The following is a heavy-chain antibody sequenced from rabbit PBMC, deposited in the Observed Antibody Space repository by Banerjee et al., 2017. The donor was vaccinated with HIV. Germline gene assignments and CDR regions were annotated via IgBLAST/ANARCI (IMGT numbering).Heavy chain of an antibody. CDR3: ARDDFGVMWLDL. V-gene: IGHV1S43*01. CDR1: GFSFSSGYY. J-gene: IGHJ5*01. D-gene: IGHD2-1*01. CDR2: INTSSGST. Sequence: QEQLVESGGGLVQPEGSLTLTCTASGFSFSSGYYMCWVRQAPGKGLEWIGCINTSSGSTWYASWVNGRFTISRSTSLNTVDLQMTSLTAADTATYFCARDDFGVMWLDLWGQGTLVTVS.